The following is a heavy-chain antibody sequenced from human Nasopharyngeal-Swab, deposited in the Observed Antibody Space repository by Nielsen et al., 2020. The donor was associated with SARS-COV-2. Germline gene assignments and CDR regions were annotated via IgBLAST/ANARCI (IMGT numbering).Heavy chain of an antibody. J-gene: IGHJ4*02. V-gene: IGHV3-33*03. D-gene: IGHD3-3*01. CDR3: AKAPTSTIFGVVTMFDY. Sequence: GGSLRLSCAASGFTFSSYGMHWVRQAPGKGLEWVAVIWYDGSNKYYADSVKGRFTVSRDDSKSTLFLQVNSLTADDTAVYYCAKAPTSTIFGVVTMFDYWGQGTLVTVSS. CDR1: GFTFSSYG. CDR2: IWYDGSNK.